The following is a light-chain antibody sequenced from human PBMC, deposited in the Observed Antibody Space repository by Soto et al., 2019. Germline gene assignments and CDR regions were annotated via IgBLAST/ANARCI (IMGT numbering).Light chain of an antibody. J-gene: IGLJ1*01. V-gene: IGLV2-14*01. Sequence: QSALTQPASVSGSPGQSITISCTGTSSDVGGYNYVAWYQQHPGKAPKLMIYEVKNRPSGVSNRFSGSKSGNTASLTISGLQAEDEADYYCSSYTSSNTLLYVFGIGTKLTVL. CDR3: SSYTSSNTLLYV. CDR2: EVK. CDR1: SSDVGGYNY.